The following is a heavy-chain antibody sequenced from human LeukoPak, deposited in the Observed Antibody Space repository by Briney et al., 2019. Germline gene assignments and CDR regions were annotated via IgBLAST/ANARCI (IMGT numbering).Heavy chain of an antibody. CDR1: GYTFTGYG. J-gene: IGHJ5*02. V-gene: IGHV1-18*01. CDR3: ARTRGYDFWSGYYSNWFDP. D-gene: IGHD3-3*01. CDR2: ISAYTGDT. Sequence: ASVKVSCKASGYTFTGYGLSWVRQAPGQGLEWMGWISAYTGDTNYARKVQGRVTITRNTSISTAYMELSSLRSEDTAVYYCARTRGYDFWSGYYSNWFDPWGQGTLVTVSS.